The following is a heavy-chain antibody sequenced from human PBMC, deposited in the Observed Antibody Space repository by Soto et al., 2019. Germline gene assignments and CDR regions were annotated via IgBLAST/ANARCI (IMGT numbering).Heavy chain of an antibody. D-gene: IGHD5-12*01. CDR1: GFTFSSYS. Sequence: PGGSLRLSCAASGFTFSSYSMNWVRQAPGKGLEWVSYISSSSSTIYYADSVKGRFTISRDNAKNSLYLQMNSLRDEDTAVYYCARYSGYDYYYGMDVWRQGTTVTVSS. V-gene: IGHV3-48*02. CDR2: ISSSSSTI. CDR3: ARYSGYDYYYGMDV. J-gene: IGHJ6*02.